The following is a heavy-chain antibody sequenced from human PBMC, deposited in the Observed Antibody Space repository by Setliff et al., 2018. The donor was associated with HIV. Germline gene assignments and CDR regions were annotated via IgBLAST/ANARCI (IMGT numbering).Heavy chain of an antibody. CDR3: AYSGRQLRGPYFDF. Sequence: GSGPTLVNPTQTLTLTCTFSGLSLSTSGVGVGWLRQSPGKALEWLAFIYWNNNKHYSTSLKSRLTVTKDTSKNRVVFTMTNMDPVDTATYYCAYSGRQLRGPYFDFWGQGTPVTVSS. CDR1: GLSLSTSGVG. D-gene: IGHD1-1*01. J-gene: IGHJ4*02. CDR2: IYWNNNK. V-gene: IGHV2-5*01.